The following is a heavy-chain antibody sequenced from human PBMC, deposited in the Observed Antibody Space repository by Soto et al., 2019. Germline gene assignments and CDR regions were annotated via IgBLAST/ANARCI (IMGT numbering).Heavy chain of an antibody. D-gene: IGHD1-26*01. V-gene: IGHV3-74*01. CDR1: GFTFSSYW. CDR2: INSDGSGT. J-gene: IGHJ3*02. Sequence: GGSLRLSCAASGFTFSSYWMHWVRQVPGKGLAWVSRINSDGSGTSYADSVKGRFTISRDNAKNTLYLQMNSLRAEDTAVYYCAFPKDPVGATTMNAFDIWGQGTMVTVSS. CDR3: AFPKDPVGATTMNAFDI.